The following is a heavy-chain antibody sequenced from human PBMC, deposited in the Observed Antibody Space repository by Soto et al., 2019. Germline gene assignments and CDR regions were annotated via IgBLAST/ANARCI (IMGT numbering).Heavy chain of an antibody. V-gene: IGHV3-30*03. CDR3: ARANYGDYGIDY. D-gene: IGHD4-17*01. Sequence: GGSLRLSCAASGFTFSNYGMYWVRQAPGKGLEWVAFISYDGSSKFYADPMKGRHTISRDNSKNTLYLQINSLRAEDTAVYYCARANYGDYGIDYWGQGTLVTVSS. CDR1: GFTFSNYG. CDR2: ISYDGSSK. J-gene: IGHJ4*02.